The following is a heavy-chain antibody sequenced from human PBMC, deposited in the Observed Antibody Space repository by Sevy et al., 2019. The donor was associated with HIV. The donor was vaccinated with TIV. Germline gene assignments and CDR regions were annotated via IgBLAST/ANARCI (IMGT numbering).Heavy chain of an antibody. Sequence: GGSLRLSCAASGFTFSSYAMHWVRQAPGKGLEWVAVISYDGSNKYYVDSVKGRFTISRDNSKKTVYLQMNSLRARDTDVYYCACGSHQYDSSGYHLDYWGQGTLVTVSS. CDR3: ACGSHQYDSSGYHLDY. CDR1: GFTFSSYA. CDR2: ISYDGSNK. D-gene: IGHD3-22*01. V-gene: IGHV3-30-3*01. J-gene: IGHJ4*02.